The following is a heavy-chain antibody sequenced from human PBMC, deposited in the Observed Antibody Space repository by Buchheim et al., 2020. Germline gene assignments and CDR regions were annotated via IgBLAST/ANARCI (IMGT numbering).Heavy chain of an antibody. Sequence: QVQLVESGGGVVQPGRSLRLSCAASGFTFSSYGMHWVRQAPGKGLEWVAVISYDGSNKYYADSVKGRFTISRDNSKHTLYLQMNSLRAEDTAVYYCAKGPRFLEWVDGMDVWGQGTT. V-gene: IGHV3-30*18. CDR2: ISYDGSNK. D-gene: IGHD3-3*01. J-gene: IGHJ6*02. CDR3: AKGPRFLEWVDGMDV. CDR1: GFTFSSYG.